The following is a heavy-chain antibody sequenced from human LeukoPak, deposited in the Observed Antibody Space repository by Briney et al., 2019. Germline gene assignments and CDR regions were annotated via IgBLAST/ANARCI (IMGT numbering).Heavy chain of an antibody. CDR1: GGSISSSSYY. J-gene: IGHJ5*02. D-gene: IGHD3-10*01. CDR3: ARGVGSSESNWFDP. Sequence: SETLSLTCTVSGGSISSSSYYWGWIRQPPGKGLEWIGSIYYSGSTYYNPSLKSRLTISVDTSKNQFSLKLSSVTAADTAVYYCARGVGSSESNWFDPWGQGTLVTVSS. V-gene: IGHV4-39*07. CDR2: IYYSGST.